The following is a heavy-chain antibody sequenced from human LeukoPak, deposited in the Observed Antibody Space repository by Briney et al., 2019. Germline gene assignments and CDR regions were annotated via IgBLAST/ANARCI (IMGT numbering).Heavy chain of an antibody. D-gene: IGHD2-21*02. J-gene: IGHJ3*02. CDR2: IYYSGST. V-gene: IGHV4-59*01. CDR1: GGSISSYY. CDR3: ARPGVTGADAFDI. Sequence: SETLSLTCTVSGGSISSYYWSWLRQPPGKGLEWIGYIYYSGSTNYNPSLKSRVTISVDTSKNQFSLKLSSVTAADTAVYYCARPGVTGADAFDIWGQGTMVTVSS.